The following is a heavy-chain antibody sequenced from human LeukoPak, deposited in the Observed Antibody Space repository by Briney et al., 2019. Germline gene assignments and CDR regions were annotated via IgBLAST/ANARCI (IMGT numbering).Heavy chain of an antibody. V-gene: IGHV3-53*05. Sequence: PGGSLRLSCAASGFTVNSNYMSWVRQAPGKGLERVSIIYKDGRTYYADSVKGRFTISRDNAKNSLYLQMNSLRAEDTALYYCAKDRRYYYDSSGSWFDYWGQGTLVTVSS. CDR2: IYKDGRT. CDR1: GFTVNSNY. D-gene: IGHD3-22*01. CDR3: AKDRRYYYDSSGSWFDY. J-gene: IGHJ4*02.